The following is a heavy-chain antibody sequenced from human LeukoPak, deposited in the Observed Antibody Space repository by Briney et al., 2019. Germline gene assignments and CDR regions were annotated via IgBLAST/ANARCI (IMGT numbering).Heavy chain of an antibody. J-gene: IGHJ6*03. CDR1: GYTFTGYY. V-gene: IGHV1-2*02. D-gene: IGHD6-13*01. CDR2: INPNSGGT. Sequence: GASVKVSCKASGYTFTGYYMHWVRQAPGQGLEWMGWINPNSGGTNYAQKFQGRVTMTRDTSISTAYMELSRLRSDDTAVYYCAREPRTIWQPAGVYYYYMDVWGKGTTVTVSS. CDR3: AREPRTIWQPAGVYYYYMDV.